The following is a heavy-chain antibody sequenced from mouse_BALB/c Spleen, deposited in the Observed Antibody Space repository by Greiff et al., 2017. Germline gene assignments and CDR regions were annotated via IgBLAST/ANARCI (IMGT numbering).Heavy chain of an antibody. V-gene: IGHV5-4*02. Sequence: EVQLQESGGGLVKPGGSLKLSCAASGFTFSDYYMYWVRQTPEKRLEWVATISDGGSYTYYPDSVKGRFTISRDNAKNNLYLQMSSLKSEDTAMYFCARDGHYYGSSYWFAYWGQGTLVTVSA. CDR1: GFTFSDYY. D-gene: IGHD1-1*01. CDR2: ISDGGSYT. J-gene: IGHJ3*01. CDR3: ARDGHYYGSSYWFAY.